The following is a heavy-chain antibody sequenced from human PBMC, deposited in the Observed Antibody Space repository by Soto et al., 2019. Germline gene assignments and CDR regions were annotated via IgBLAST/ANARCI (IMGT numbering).Heavy chain of an antibody. CDR1: GYTFTSYG. Sequence: GASVKVSCKASGYTFTSYGISWVRQAPGQGLEWMGWISAYNGNTNYAQKLQGRVTMTTDTSTSTAYMELRSLRSDDTAVYYCARIGAKQLSHGGSVSWIXPWGQGTVVTVSS. V-gene: IGHV1-18*01. CDR3: ARIGAKQLSHGGSVSWIXP. D-gene: IGHD6-13*01. CDR2: ISAYNGNT. J-gene: IGHJ5*02.